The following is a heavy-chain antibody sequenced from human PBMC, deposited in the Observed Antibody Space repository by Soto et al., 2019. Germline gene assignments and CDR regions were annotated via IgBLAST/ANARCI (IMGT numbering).Heavy chain of an antibody. D-gene: IGHD2-15*01. J-gene: IGHJ6*02. CDR2: IGNTLDTI. Sequence: GGSLRLSCAASGFAFSGHTMNCVRQAPGKGLEWVAYIGNTLDTIYYADSVKGRFIISRDDAMKSVFMHMSSLRDDDSAVYYCARGDCSGGSCYGIEVSGRGTTVTVSS. CDR3: ARGDCSGGSCYGIEV. V-gene: IGHV3-48*02. CDR1: GFAFSGHT.